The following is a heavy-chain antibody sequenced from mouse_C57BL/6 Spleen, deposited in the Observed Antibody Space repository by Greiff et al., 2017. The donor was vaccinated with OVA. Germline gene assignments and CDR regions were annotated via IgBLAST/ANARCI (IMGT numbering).Heavy chain of an antibody. J-gene: IGHJ2*01. CDR2: IDPENGDT. D-gene: IGHD1-1*01. CDR1: GFNIKDDY. V-gene: IGHV14-4*01. CDR3: TIITTVVEDYFDY. Sequence: EVQLQQSGAELVRPGASVKLSCTASGFNIKDDYMHWVKQRPEQGLEWIGWIDPENGDTEYASKFQGKATITADTSSNTAYLQLSSLTSEDTAVYYCTIITTVVEDYFDYWGQGTTLTVSS.